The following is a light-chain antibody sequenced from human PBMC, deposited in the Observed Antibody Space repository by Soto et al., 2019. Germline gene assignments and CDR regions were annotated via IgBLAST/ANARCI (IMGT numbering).Light chain of an antibody. Sequence: EIVLTQSPATLSLSPGERATLSCRASQSVRSYLAWYQQRSGQAPRLLMFDASHRATGIPARFSGSGSGTDFTLTISSLEPEDFAVYYCQQRSTWPPTFGGGTKVEI. V-gene: IGKV3-11*01. CDR1: QSVRSY. J-gene: IGKJ4*01. CDR3: QQRSTWPPT. CDR2: DAS.